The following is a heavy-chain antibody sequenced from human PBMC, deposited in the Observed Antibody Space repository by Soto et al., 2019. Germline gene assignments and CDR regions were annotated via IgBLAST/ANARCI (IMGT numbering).Heavy chain of an antibody. V-gene: IGHV5-51*01. CDR1: GYRFSLYW. D-gene: IGHD6-19*01. J-gene: IGHJ6*02. CDR2: IHPGDSET. Sequence: ESRKISCQGSGYRFSLYWIVWVRQMPGKGLEWMGSIHPGDSETRDSPAFQGQVTISADRSIKSAYLQWSSLKASDSARYYCARQTPPSSGWTYGIDAWGQGT. CDR3: ARQTPPSSGWTYGIDA.